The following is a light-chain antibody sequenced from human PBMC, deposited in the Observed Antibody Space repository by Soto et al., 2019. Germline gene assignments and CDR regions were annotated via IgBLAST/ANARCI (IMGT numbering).Light chain of an antibody. CDR3: QQYNSYRT. CDR2: DAS. J-gene: IGKJ1*01. Sequence: GDRVTITFRASQSISSWLAWYQQKPGKAPKLPIYDASSLESGVPSRFSGSGSGTEFTLTISSLQPDDFATYYCQQYNSYRTFGQGTKVDIK. V-gene: IGKV1-5*01. CDR1: QSISSW.